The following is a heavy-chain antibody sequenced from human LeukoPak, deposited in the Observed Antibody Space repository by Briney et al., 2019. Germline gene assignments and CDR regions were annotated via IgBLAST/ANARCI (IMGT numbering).Heavy chain of an antibody. D-gene: IGHD2-2*01. CDR2: ISDSGGST. CDR3: AKVRRRDAKGAFDI. J-gene: IGHJ3*02. CDR1: GFTFSRYA. V-gene: IGHV3-23*01. Sequence: PGGSLRLSCAASGFTFSRYAMSWVRQAPGKGLEWVSSISDSGGSTYFADSVKGRFTISGDNSKNTLYLQMNSLRAEDTAVYYCAKVRRRDAKGAFDIWGQGTMVTVSS.